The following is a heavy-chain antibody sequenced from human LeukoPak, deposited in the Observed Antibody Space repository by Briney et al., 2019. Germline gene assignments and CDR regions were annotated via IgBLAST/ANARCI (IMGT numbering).Heavy chain of an antibody. D-gene: IGHD6-13*01. Sequence: GGSLRLSCAASGFTFSSYAMSWVRQAPGKGLEWVSAISGSGGSTYYADSVKGRFTISRDNSKHSLYLQMNSLRTEDTALYYCAKASGYSSSWYSSAPYYFDYWGQGTLVTVSS. V-gene: IGHV3-23*01. J-gene: IGHJ4*02. CDR1: GFTFSSYA. CDR2: ISGSGGST. CDR3: AKASGYSSSWYSSAPYYFDY.